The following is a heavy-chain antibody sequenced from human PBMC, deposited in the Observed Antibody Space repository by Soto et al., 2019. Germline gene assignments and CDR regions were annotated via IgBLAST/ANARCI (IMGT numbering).Heavy chain of an antibody. J-gene: IGHJ6*02. V-gene: IGHV3-23*01. CDR1: GFTFSDYA. Sequence: PGGSLRLSCAASGFTFSDYAMTWVRQAPGKGLEWLSSISGSGIGTYYADSVKGRFTISRDNSINTLYLQMHSLRAEDTALYYCAKDQADYYYFGTDVWGQGXTVTVYS. CDR3: AKDQADYYYFGTDV. CDR2: ISGSGIGT.